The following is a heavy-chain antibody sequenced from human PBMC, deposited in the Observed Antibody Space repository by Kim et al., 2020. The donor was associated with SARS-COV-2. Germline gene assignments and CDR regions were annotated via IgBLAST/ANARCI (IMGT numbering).Heavy chain of an antibody. V-gene: IGHV3-7*01. CDR3: ARERDTYDISPFDY. Sequence: GGSLRLSCAASGFTFSSYWMSWVRQAPGKGLEWVANIKQDGSEKYYVDSVKGRFTISRDNAKNSLYLQMNSLRAEDTAVYYCARERDTYDISPFDYWGQGTLVTVSS. CDR2: IKQDGSEK. D-gene: IGHD3-9*01. CDR1: GFTFSSYW. J-gene: IGHJ4*02.